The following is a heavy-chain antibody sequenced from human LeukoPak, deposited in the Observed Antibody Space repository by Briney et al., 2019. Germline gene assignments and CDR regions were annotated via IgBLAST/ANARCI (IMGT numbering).Heavy chain of an antibody. V-gene: IGHV4-34*01. CDR2: INQSGDT. J-gene: IGHJ4*02. CDR3: ARGSNTFGGGTDY. CDR1: GGSFSGYY. Sequence: SETLSLTRAVYGGSFSGYYWSWIRQPPGKGLEWIGEINQSGDTNYNPSLKSRVTVSVDTSKNQFSLKLSSVTAADTAVYYCARGSNTFGGGTDYWGQGTLVTVSS. D-gene: IGHD3-16*01.